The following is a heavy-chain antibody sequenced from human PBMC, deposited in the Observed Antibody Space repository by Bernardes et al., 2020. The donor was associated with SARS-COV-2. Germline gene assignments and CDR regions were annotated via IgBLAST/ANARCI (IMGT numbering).Heavy chain of an antibody. J-gene: IGHJ4*02. CDR1: GYTFSSYA. CDR3: ATSGYCSGVSCYSWDY. V-gene: IGHV1-18*01. Sequence: ASVKVSCKASGYTFSSYAISWVRQAPGQGLEWMGWISAYNGNAKSAQKFQDRVTMTTDTSTSTVYMELRRLRSYDTAVYYCATSGYCSGVSCYSWDYWGQGTLVTVSS. D-gene: IGHD2-15*01. CDR2: ISAYNGNA.